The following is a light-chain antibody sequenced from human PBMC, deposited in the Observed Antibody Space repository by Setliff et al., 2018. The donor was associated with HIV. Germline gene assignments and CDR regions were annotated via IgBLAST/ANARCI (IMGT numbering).Light chain of an antibody. CDR1: SNDVGGYNY. CDR2: EVS. V-gene: IGLV2-14*01. J-gene: IGLJ1*01. Sequence: QSVLTQPASVSGSPGQSITISCTGTSNDVGGYNYVSWYQQHPGKAPKLMIYEVSNRPSGVSNRFSGSKSGNTASLTISGLQAEDEADYYCSSYTSSSTLSYVFGTGTKVTVL. CDR3: SSYTSSSTLSYV.